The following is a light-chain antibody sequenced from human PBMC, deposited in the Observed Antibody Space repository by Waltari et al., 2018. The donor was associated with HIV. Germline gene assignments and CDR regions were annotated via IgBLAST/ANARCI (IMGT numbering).Light chain of an antibody. V-gene: IGLV1-47*01. CDR1: SSHIGSNY. CDR2: RNK. J-gene: IGLJ2*01. Sequence: QSVLTQPPSASGTPGQRVTISCSGSSSHIGSNYVFWYQQFPGMAPKLLIYRNKQRPSGVPDRFSGSKSGTSASLAISGLRSEDEADYYCAAWDDSLNVVFGGGTKLTVL. CDR3: AAWDDSLNVV.